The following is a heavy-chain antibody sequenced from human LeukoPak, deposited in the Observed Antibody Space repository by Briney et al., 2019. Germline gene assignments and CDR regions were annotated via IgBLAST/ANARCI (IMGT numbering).Heavy chain of an antibody. D-gene: IGHD6-19*01. CDR3: ARDGSVWLGHYYYYGMDV. CDR2: INAGNGNT. V-gene: IGHV1-3*01. CDR1: GYSFTSYG. J-gene: IGHJ6*02. Sequence: ASVKVSCKASGYSFTSYGISWVRQAPGQRLEWMGWINAGNGNTKYSQKFQGRVTITRDTSASTAYMELSSLRSEDTAVYYCARDGSVWLGHYYYYGMDVWGQGTTVTVSS.